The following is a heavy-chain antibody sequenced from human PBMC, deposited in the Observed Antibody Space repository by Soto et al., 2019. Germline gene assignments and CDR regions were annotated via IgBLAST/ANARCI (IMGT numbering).Heavy chain of an antibody. J-gene: IGHJ4*02. CDR3: VKGKSGSCYSGGDY. CDR1: GFTFNNYA. CDR2: ISGSGDTT. V-gene: IGHV3-23*01. D-gene: IGHD2-15*01. Sequence: EVQLLESGGALVQPGGSLRLSCAASGFTFNNYAMFWVRRAPGKGLEWVSVISGSGDTTYYAESVKGRFTISRDISRNTLFLQINSLRAEDTALYYCVKGKSGSCYSGGDYWGQGTLVTVSS.